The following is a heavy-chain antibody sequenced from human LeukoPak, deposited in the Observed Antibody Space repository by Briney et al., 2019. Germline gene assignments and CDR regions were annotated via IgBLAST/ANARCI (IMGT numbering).Heavy chain of an antibody. V-gene: IGHV1-69*01. CDR3: VRGRDASPHDYYDSSGYYRGDAFDI. CDR1: GGTFSSYA. CDR2: IIPIFGTA. Sequence: ASVKVSCKASGGTFSSYAISWVRQAPGQGLEWMGGIIPIFGTANYAQKFQGRVTITADESTSTAYMELSSLRSEDTAVYYCVRGRDASPHDYYDSSGYYRGDAFDIWGQGTMVTVSS. J-gene: IGHJ3*02. D-gene: IGHD3-22*01.